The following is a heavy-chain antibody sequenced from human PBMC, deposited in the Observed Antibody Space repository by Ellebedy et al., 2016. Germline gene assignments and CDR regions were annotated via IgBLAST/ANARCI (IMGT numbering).Heavy chain of an antibody. CDR3: TRDRGGYDTFDL. D-gene: IGHD5-12*01. Sequence: GGSLRLXXTASGFTFSSYGMNWVRQAPGKGLEWVSSISGTTTYKYYADSLKGRFTIARDNAKNSLHLQMNSLTAEDTAVYYCTRDRGGYDTFDLWGQGTMVTVSS. CDR2: ISGTTTYK. J-gene: IGHJ3*01. V-gene: IGHV3-21*01. CDR1: GFTFSSYG.